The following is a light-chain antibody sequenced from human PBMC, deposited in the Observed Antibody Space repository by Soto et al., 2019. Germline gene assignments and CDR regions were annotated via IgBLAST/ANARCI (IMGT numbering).Light chain of an antibody. CDR3: SSYTTTITV. V-gene: IGLV2-14*01. J-gene: IGLJ3*02. CDR2: EVT. Sequence: QSVLTQPASVSGSPGQSVTIPCTGTNSDLGNYKYVSWYQQYPGKPPQLLIYEVTNRPLGVSNRFSGSKSGNTASLTISGLQAEDEADYYCSSYTTTITVFDGGTQLTVL. CDR1: NSDLGNYKY.